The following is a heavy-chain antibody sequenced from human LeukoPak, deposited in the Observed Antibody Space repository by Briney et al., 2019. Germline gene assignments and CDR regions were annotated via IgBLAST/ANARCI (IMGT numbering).Heavy chain of an antibody. J-gene: IGHJ4*02. CDR2: ISYDGSNK. V-gene: IGHV3-30*18. CDR3: AKEGDSSVD. Sequence: GRSLRLSCAASGLTFSIYGMHWVRQAPGKGLEWVAVISYDGSNKYYADSVKGRFTISRDNSKNTLYLQMNSLRAEDTAVYYCAKEGDSSVDWGQGTLVTVSS. CDR1: GLTFSIYG. D-gene: IGHD3-22*01.